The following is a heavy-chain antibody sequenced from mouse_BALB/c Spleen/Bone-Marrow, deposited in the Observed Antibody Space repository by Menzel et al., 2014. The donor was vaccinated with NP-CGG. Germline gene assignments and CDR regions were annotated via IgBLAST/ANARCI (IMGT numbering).Heavy chain of an antibody. Sequence: QVQLQQSGAEPVRPGSSVKVSCKASGYAFSSYWMNWVKQRPGQGLEWVGQIYPGDGDTNYNGKLKGKATLTADKSSSTAYMQLSSLTSEDSAVYFCARLDGYYPYYAMDYWGQGTSVTVSS. V-gene: IGHV1-80*01. CDR2: IYPGDGDT. D-gene: IGHD2-3*01. CDR3: ARLDGYYPYYAMDY. J-gene: IGHJ4*01. CDR1: GYAFSSYW.